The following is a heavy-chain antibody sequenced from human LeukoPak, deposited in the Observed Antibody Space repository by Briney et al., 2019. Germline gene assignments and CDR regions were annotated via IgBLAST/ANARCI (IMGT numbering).Heavy chain of an antibody. CDR1: GVSISRSY. J-gene: IGHJ4*02. CDR2: IYYTGSA. Sequence: SKTLSLTCTASGVSISRSYLNWIRQPPGKGLEWMGHIYYTGSANYNPSLMSRVTISVDTSKNQFSLRLSSVTAADTAVYYCAREVGRADGSGTYYPSNWGQGTLVTVSS. V-gene: IGHV4-59*01. CDR3: AREVGRADGSGTYYPSN. D-gene: IGHD3-10*01.